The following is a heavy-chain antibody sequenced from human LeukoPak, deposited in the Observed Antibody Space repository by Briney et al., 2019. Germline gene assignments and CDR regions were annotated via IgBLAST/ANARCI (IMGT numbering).Heavy chain of an antibody. J-gene: IGHJ5*02. CDR3: ARDNYCSGGSCEVPFDP. V-gene: IGHV4-4*07. D-gene: IGHD2-15*01. Sequence: PSETLSLTCTVSGGSISSYYWSWIRRPAGKGLEWIGRIYTSGSTNYNPSLKSRVTMSVDTSKSQFSLKLSSVTAADTAVYYCARDNYCSGGSCEVPFDPWGQGTLVTVSS. CDR1: GGSISSYY. CDR2: IYTSGST.